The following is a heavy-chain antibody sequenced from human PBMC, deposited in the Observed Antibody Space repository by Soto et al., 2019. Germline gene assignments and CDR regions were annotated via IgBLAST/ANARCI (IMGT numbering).Heavy chain of an antibody. D-gene: IGHD3-22*01. J-gene: IGHJ4*02. CDR3: ARDRRYYDSSGPVPLDY. CDR1: GGTFSSYA. Sequence: SVKVSCKASGGTFSSYAISWVRQAPGQGLEWMGGIIPIFGTANYAQKFQGRVTITADKSTSTAYMELSSLRSEDTAVYYCARDRRYYDSSGPVPLDYWGQGTLVTVSS. V-gene: IGHV1-69*06. CDR2: IIPIFGTA.